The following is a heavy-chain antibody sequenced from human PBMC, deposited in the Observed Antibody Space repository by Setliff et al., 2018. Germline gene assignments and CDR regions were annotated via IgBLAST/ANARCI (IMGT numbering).Heavy chain of an antibody. CDR1: GFTFRDYA. J-gene: IGHJ5*02. D-gene: IGHD7-27*01. Sequence: GGSLRLSCTASGFTFRDYAMIWFRQAPGKGLEWVGFISSKRYGGAAEYAASVRGRFSISRDDSQSIVYLQMNSLRTEDTAMYHCTRKPPNWGSGWFDPWGRGTLVTVSS. V-gene: IGHV3-49*03. CDR2: ISSKRYGGAA. CDR3: TRKPPNWGSGWFDP.